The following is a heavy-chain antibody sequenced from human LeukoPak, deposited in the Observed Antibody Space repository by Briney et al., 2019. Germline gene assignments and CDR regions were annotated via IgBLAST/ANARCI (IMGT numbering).Heavy chain of an antibody. CDR1: GFTFSTYA. V-gene: IGHV3-23*01. Sequence: PRGSLRLSCAASGFTFSTYAMSWVRQAPGKGLEWVSSISGGGDSTHYEDSVKGRFSISRDNSKNTLYLQINSLRAEDTATYHCAKDRAVAGISAATDWGQGTLVTVSS. J-gene: IGHJ4*02. CDR3: AKDRAVAGISAATD. D-gene: IGHD6-19*01. CDR2: ISGGGDST.